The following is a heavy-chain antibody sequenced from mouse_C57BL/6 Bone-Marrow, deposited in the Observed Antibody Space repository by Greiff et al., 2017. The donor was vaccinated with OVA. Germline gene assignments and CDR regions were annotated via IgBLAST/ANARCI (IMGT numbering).Heavy chain of an antibody. J-gene: IGHJ1*03. CDR2: INPGSGGT. V-gene: IGHV1-54*01. CDR3: ASYYYGSSYWYFDV. D-gene: IGHD1-1*01. Sequence: VQLQQSGAELVRPGTSVKVSCKASGYAFTNYLIEWVKQRPGQGLEWIGVINPGSGGTNYNEKFKGKATLTADKSSSTAYMQLSSLTSEDSAVYFCASYYYGSSYWYFDVWGTGTTVTVSS. CDR1: GYAFTNYL.